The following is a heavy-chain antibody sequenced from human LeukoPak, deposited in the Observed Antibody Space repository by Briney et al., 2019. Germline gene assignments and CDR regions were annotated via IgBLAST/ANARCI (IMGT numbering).Heavy chain of an antibody. CDR1: GFTFSSYA. CDR3: AKGRDYDDSSGYRDAFDI. D-gene: IGHD3-22*01. Sequence: GGSLRLSCAASGFTFSSYAMSWVRQAPGKGLEWVSSISGSGGSTYYADSVKGRFTISRDNSKNTLYLQMNSLRAEDTAVYHCAKGRDYDDSSGYRDAFDIWGQGTMVTVSP. CDR2: ISGSGGST. J-gene: IGHJ3*02. V-gene: IGHV3-23*01.